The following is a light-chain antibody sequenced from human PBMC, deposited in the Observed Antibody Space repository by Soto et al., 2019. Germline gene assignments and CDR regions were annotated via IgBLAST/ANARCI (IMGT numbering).Light chain of an antibody. J-gene: IGLJ1*01. CDR1: SSNIGAPYD. V-gene: IGLV1-40*01. CDR2: GGN. Sequence: QSVLTQPPSVSGAPGQGVTISCAGSSSNIGAPYDVHWYQHLPGTAPKLLLYGGNNRPSGVPDRFSGSKSGNTASLTISGLQAEDEADYYCCSYAGSSTPYVFGTGTKVTVL. CDR3: CSYAGSSTPYV.